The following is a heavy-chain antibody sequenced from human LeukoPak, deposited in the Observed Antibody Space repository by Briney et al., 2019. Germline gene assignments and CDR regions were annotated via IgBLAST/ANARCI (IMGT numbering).Heavy chain of an antibody. Sequence: GGSLRLSCAGSGFTFRSYWMSWVRQAPGKGLEWVANIKQDGSEKYYVDSVKGRFTISRDNAKNSLYLQMNSLRAEDTAVYYCVREARESGGFDYWGQGTLVTVSS. CDR2: IKQDGSEK. D-gene: IGHD2-15*01. V-gene: IGHV3-7*01. J-gene: IGHJ4*02. CDR3: VREARESGGFDY. CDR1: GFTFRSYW.